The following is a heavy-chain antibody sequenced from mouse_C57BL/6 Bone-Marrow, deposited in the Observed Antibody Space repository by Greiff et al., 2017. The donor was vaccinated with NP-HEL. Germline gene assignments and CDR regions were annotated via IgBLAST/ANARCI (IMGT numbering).Heavy chain of an antibody. Sequence: QVQLKQSGAELVRPGSSVKLSCKASGYTFTSYWMHWVKQRPIQGLEWIGNIDPSDSETHYNQKFKDKATLTVDKSSSTAYMQLSSLTSEDAAVYYCARDGYYGGAMDYWGQGTSVTVSS. D-gene: IGHD2-3*01. V-gene: IGHV1-52*01. CDR1: GYTFTSYW. CDR3: ARDGYYGGAMDY. CDR2: IDPSDSET. J-gene: IGHJ4*01.